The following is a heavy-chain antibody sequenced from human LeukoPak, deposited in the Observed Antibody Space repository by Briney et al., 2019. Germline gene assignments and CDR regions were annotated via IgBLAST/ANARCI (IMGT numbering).Heavy chain of an antibody. CDR1: GFTFSSYS. J-gene: IGHJ4*02. D-gene: IGHD3-9*01. CDR3: ARGINYDILTGPPVY. Sequence: NPGGSLRLSCAASGFTFSSYSMNWVRQAPGKGLEWVSSISSSSSYIYYADSVKGRFTISRDNAKNSLYLQMNSLRAEDTAVYYCARGINYDILTGPPVYWGQGTLVTVSS. CDR2: ISSSSSYI. V-gene: IGHV3-21*01.